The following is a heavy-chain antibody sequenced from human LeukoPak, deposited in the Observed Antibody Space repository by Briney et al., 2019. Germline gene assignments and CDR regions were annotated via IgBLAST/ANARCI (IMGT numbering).Heavy chain of an antibody. D-gene: IGHD5-18*01. J-gene: IGHJ5*01. V-gene: IGHV3-43*01. Sequence: PGGSLRLSCAASGFTFHHYSMHWVRQPPGKGLEWVSLISWDGGITYYGDSVRGRFTISRDNSKNSLSLEMNSLRTEDTALYYCAKDSNTGGYSFDSWGQGTLVTVSS. CDR1: GFTFHHYS. CDR3: AKDSNTGGYSFDS. CDR2: ISWDGGIT.